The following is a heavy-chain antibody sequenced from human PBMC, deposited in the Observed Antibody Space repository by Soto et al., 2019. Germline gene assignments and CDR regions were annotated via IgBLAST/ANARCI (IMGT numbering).Heavy chain of an antibody. Sequence: SQTLSLTCAVYGGSFSGHYWTWIRQPPGTGLEWIGEINHSGSTNYNPSLKSRVTISVDTSKNQFSLKLTSVTAADTAVYYRARDKITGLFDYWGQGTLVTVSS. J-gene: IGHJ4*02. CDR2: INHSGST. V-gene: IGHV4-34*01. D-gene: IGHD2-8*02. CDR1: GGSFSGHY. CDR3: ARDKITGLFDY.